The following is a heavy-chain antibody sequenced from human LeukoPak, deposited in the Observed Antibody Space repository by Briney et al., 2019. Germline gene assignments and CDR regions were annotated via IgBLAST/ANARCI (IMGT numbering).Heavy chain of an antibody. D-gene: IGHD3-10*01. CDR3: ARSSSGTYHY. V-gene: IGHV1-3*01. CDR2: INGDNGNT. Sequence: ASVKGSCKTSGYNFVSYTMHWLRQAPGQSPEWMGSINGDNGNTKYSEKFQGRVTFTRDTSASSAYMELSRLRSEDTAVYYCARSSSGTYHYWGQGTLVTVSS. CDR1: GYNFVSYT. J-gene: IGHJ4*02.